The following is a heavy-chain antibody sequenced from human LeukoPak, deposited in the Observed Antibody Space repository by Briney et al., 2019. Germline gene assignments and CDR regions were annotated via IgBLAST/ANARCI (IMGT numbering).Heavy chain of an antibody. D-gene: IGHD3-10*01. CDR1: GFNFSDHY. CDR3: ARGKRRFDP. Sequence: PGGSLSLSCAASGFNFSDHYMSWLRQAPGKGLEWLAYISSSDYSRYYADSVKGRFTISRDNTKNSLFLQMNSLRDGDTAVYYCARGKRRFDPWGQGTLVTVSS. CDR2: ISSSDYSR. V-gene: IGHV3-11*01. J-gene: IGHJ5*02.